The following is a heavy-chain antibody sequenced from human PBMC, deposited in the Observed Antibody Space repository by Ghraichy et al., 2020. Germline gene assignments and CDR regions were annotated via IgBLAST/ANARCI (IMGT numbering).Heavy chain of an antibody. CDR2: INHSGST. J-gene: IGHJ2*01. CDR1: GGSFSGYY. D-gene: IGHD6-13*01. Sequence: SETLSLTCAVYGGSFSGYYWSWIRQPPGKGLEWIGEINHSGSTNYNPSLKSRVTISVDTSKNQFSLKLSSVTAADTAVYYCARGPIAAAGFDLWGRGTLVTVSS. CDR3: ARGPIAAAGFDL. V-gene: IGHV4-34*01.